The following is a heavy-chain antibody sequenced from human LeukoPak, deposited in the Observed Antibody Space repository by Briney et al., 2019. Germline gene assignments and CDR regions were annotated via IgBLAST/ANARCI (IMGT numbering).Heavy chain of an antibody. V-gene: IGHV4-59*01. CDR3: ARGAPYYYDSSGYLFDY. J-gene: IGHJ4*02. CDR2: IYYSGST. CDR1: GGSINSYY. Sequence: PSETLSLTCTVSGGSINSYYWSWIRQPPGKGLEWIGYIYYSGSTNYNPSLKSRVTISVDTSKNQFSLKLSSVTAADTAVYYCARGAPYYYDSSGYLFDYWGQGTLVTVS. D-gene: IGHD3-22*01.